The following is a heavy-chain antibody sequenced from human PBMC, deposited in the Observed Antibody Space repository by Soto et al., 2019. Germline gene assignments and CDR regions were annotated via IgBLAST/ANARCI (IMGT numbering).Heavy chain of an antibody. D-gene: IGHD2-21*01. CDR1: GGTFSTYS. Sequence: QVQLVQSGAEVKKPGSSVKVSCKDSGGTFSTYSMFWVRQAPGQGLEWMGRIIPMLGVRNYAQRFQARVTLTAAKSTATVHMELSSMRSEDTALYYCTIGSWSGEVFDIWGQGTMVTVSS. J-gene: IGHJ3*02. V-gene: IGHV1-69*02. CDR2: IIPMLGVR. CDR3: TIGSWSGEVFDI.